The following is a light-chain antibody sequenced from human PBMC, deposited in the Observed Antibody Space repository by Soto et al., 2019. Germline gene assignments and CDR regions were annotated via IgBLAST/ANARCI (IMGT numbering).Light chain of an antibody. J-gene: IGKJ3*01. CDR3: QQLQSYPFT. CDR1: QGITSS. Sequence: DIQLTQSPAFLSASLGDRVTITCRATQGITSSLAWYQQKPGEAPHLLIYETSTLQSGVPSRFSGSGSGTEFTLTISSLQPEDFATYYCQQLQSYPFTVGPGTKVDVK. CDR2: ETS. V-gene: IGKV1-9*01.